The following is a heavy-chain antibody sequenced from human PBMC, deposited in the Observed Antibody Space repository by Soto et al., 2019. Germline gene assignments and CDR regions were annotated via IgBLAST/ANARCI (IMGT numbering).Heavy chain of an antibody. V-gene: IGHV3-11*05. CDR3: ARDRGGGYSVAVARRYFAL. J-gene: IGHJ2*01. Sequence: QVQLVESGGGLVKPGGSLRLSCAASGFTFSDYYMSWIRQAPGKGLEWGSYINSSSTYTNYADSVKGRFTISRDNAKNSLYLQMNSLRAEDTSVDYCARDRGGGYSVAVARRYFALWGRGTLVTVSS. CDR2: INSSSTYT. CDR1: GFTFSDYY. D-gene: IGHD6-13*01.